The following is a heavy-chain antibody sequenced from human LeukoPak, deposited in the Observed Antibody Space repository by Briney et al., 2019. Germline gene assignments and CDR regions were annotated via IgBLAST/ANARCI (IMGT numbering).Heavy chain of an antibody. Sequence: GGSLRLSCAASGFTFRSYGMHWVRQAPGKGLEWVAFIRYDGSNKYYADSVKGRFTISRDNSKNTLYLQMNSLRAEDTAVYYCAKGPYYDSSGYYWGVLDYWGQGTLVTVSS. CDR3: AKGPYYDSSGYYWGVLDY. D-gene: IGHD3-22*01. V-gene: IGHV3-30*02. CDR1: GFTFRSYG. J-gene: IGHJ4*02. CDR2: IRYDGSNK.